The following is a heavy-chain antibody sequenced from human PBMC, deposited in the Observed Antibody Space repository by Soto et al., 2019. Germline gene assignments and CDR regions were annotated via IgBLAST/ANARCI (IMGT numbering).Heavy chain of an antibody. V-gene: IGHV4-59*08. CDR3: ARHQRWLQLPHYYYGMDV. J-gene: IGHJ6*02. CDR2: IYYSGST. Sequence: SWTLYLTGPRSGHSSRTQYSSWIQQPPGKGLEWIGYIYYSGSTNYNPSLKSRVTISVNTSKNQFSLKLSSVTAADTAVYYCARHQRWLQLPHYYYGMDVWGQGTTVTVSS. D-gene: IGHD5-12*01. CDR1: GHSSRTQY.